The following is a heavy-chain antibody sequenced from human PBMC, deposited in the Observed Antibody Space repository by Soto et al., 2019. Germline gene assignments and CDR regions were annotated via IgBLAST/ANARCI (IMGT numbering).Heavy chain of an antibody. J-gene: IGHJ3*02. CDR3: ARDKGRGLDEDGAFDM. V-gene: IGHV3-13*04. CDR1: GFTFSSYD. D-gene: IGHD1-1*01. Sequence: GGSLRLSCAASGFTFSSYDMHWVRQATGKGLEWVSAIGTAGDTYYPGSVKGRFTISRENAKNSLYLQMNSLRAGDTTVYYCARDKGRGLDEDGAFDMWGQGTMVTVSS. CDR2: IGTAGDT.